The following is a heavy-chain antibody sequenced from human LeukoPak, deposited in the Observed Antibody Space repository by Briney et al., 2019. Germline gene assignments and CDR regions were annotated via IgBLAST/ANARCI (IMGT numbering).Heavy chain of an antibody. V-gene: IGHV4-59*01. CDR1: GGSISSYY. CDR2: IYYSGST. D-gene: IGHD5-12*01. Sequence: SETLSLTCTVSGGSISSYYWSWIRQPPGKGLEWIGYIYYSGSTNYNPSLKSRVTISVDTSKNQFSLKLSSVTAADTAVYYCARESGYSGYAIDYWGQGTLVTVSS. CDR3: ARESGYSGYAIDY. J-gene: IGHJ4*02.